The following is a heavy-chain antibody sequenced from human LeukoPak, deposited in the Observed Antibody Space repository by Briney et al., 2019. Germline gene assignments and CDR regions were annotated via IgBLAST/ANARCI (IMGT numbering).Heavy chain of an antibody. D-gene: IGHD1-26*01. J-gene: IGHJ4*02. Sequence: SETLSLTCTVSGASISTGDAYWSWIRQPPGKGLEWIGYIYYSGSTNYNPSLKSRVTISVDTSKNQFSLKLSSVTAADTAVYYCARLGGGSPDCWGQGTLVTVSS. CDR2: IYYSGST. CDR1: GASISTGDAY. V-gene: IGHV4-61*08. CDR3: ARLGGGSPDC.